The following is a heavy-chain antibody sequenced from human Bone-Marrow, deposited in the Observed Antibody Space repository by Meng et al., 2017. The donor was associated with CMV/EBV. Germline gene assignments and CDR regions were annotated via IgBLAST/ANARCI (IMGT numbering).Heavy chain of an antibody. J-gene: IGHJ4*02. Sequence: SCGGSGFTFRNYGMHWVRQAPGKGLEWVASLSYDENNKYYADSVKGRFTISRDISKNTMYLQMNSLRAEDTAVYYCARDRLEEGFWDYWGQGTLVTVSS. V-gene: IGHV3-30*03. CDR2: LSYDENNK. CDR1: GFTFRNYG. D-gene: IGHD3-3*01. CDR3: ARDRLEEGFWDY.